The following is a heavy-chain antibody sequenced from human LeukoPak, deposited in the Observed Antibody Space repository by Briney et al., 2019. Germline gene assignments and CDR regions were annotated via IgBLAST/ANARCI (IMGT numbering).Heavy chain of an antibody. D-gene: IGHD2-21*02. J-gene: IGHJ3*02. CDR1: GFIYSDYH. CDR3: ARRVVTAIRDAFDI. CDR2: ISSSGSTI. V-gene: IGHV3-11*01. Sequence: PGWALRLSCAASGFIYSDYHMTWLRQAPGKGLAGVSYISSSGSTIYYADSVKGRFTISRDNAKNSLYLQMNSLRAEDTAVYYCARRVVTAIRDAFDIWGQGTMVTVSS.